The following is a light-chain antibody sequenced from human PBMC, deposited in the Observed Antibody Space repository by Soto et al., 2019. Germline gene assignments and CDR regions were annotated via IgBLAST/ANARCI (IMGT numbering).Light chain of an antibody. V-gene: IGLV2-11*01. CDR3: CSYAGSYTFPYV. Sequence: QSALTQPRSVSGSPGHSVTISCTGTNNDVGGYNYVSWYQQHPGKAPKLMIYDVSKRPSGVPDRFSGSKSGNTASLTISGLQAEDEADYYCCSYAGSYTFPYVFGTGTKVTVL. CDR2: DVS. J-gene: IGLJ1*01. CDR1: NNDVGGYNY.